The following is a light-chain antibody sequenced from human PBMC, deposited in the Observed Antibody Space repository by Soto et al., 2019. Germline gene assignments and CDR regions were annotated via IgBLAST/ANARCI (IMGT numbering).Light chain of an antibody. J-gene: IGKJ2*01. CDR1: QSLGTN. CDR2: GAS. Sequence: EIVMTQSPATLSVSPGERATLSYRASQSLGTNLAWYQQKPGQAPRLLIYGASTRATGTPARFSGGGSGTEFNLTISSVQSEDFAVYYCQQCNNWPTFGQGTKLEIK. CDR3: QQCNNWPT. V-gene: IGKV3-15*01.